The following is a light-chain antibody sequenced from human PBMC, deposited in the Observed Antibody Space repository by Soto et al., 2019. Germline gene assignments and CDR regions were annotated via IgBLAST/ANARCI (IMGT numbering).Light chain of an antibody. CDR3: CSFAGSRTFV. V-gene: IGLV2-23*01. J-gene: IGLJ3*02. Sequence: QSALTQPASVSGSPGQSITISCTGTSSDVGSYNLVSWYQQHPGKAPKLMIYEGSKRPSGVSNRFSGSKSGNTASLTISGLQAEDEGAYYRCSFAGSRTFVFGGGTQVNVL. CDR1: SSDVGSYNL. CDR2: EGS.